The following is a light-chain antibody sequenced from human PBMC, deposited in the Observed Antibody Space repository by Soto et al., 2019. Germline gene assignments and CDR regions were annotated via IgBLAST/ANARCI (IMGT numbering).Light chain of an antibody. Sequence: DIQMTQSPSSLSASVGDRVTITCRASQGIRNYLAWYQQKPGKVPKILIYAASTLQSGVPSRFSGSGSGTDVTLTISSLQPEDVATYYCQKYNSAPRTFGQGTKVDIK. J-gene: IGKJ1*01. V-gene: IGKV1-27*01. CDR2: AAS. CDR3: QKYNSAPRT. CDR1: QGIRNY.